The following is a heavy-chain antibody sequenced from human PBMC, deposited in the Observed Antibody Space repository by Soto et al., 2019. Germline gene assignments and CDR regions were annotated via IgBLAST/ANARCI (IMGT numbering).Heavy chain of an antibody. V-gene: IGHV3-23*01. Sequence: XGSLRISGAASGFTVSNYAMNWVRQAPGKGLEWVSTISGRGGSTYYADSVKGRFTISRDNSKNILYLQMNSLRAEDTAVYYCAKATMTLVVIRLDSWGQGTLVTVSS. J-gene: IGHJ4*02. D-gene: IGHD3-22*01. CDR2: ISGRGGST. CDR3: AKATMTLVVIRLDS. CDR1: GFTVSNYA.